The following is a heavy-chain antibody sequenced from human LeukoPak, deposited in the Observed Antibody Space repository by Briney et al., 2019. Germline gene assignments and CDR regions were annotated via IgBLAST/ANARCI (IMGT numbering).Heavy chain of an antibody. J-gene: IGHJ6*02. D-gene: IGHD3-3*01. CDR3: ARGRYDFWSGYQNPLCGMDV. V-gene: IGHV1-69*04. CDR2: IIPILGIA. Sequence: GASVKVSCKASGGTFSSYAISWVRQAPGQGLEWMGRIIPILGIANYAQKFQGRVTITADKSTSTAYMELSSLRSEDTAVYYCARGRYDFWSGYQNPLCGMDVWGQGTTVTVSS. CDR1: GGTFSSYA.